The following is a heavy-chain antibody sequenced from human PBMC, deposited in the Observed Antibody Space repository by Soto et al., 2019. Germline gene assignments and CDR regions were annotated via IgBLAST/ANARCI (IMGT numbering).Heavy chain of an antibody. CDR1: GSTFSNDW. J-gene: IGHJ6*02. CDR3: ARDRSYSLDV. Sequence: EVQLVESGGGLLQPGGSLRLSCAVSGSTFSNDWMHWVRQAPGKGLVWVSHINSGGSSTSYADFVKGRFTIARDNAKNTVYLQLNSLRADDTAVYYCARDRSYSLDVWGQGTTFTVSS. CDR2: INSGGSST. V-gene: IGHV3-74*01.